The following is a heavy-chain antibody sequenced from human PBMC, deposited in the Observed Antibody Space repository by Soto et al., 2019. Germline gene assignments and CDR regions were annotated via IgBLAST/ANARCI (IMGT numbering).Heavy chain of an antibody. CDR3: ARLTLAQDSSGYHIFDY. D-gene: IGHD3-22*01. CDR2: IDPTDSYT. Sequence: GESLQISCQGSGYSFTTYWIRWVRQMNGKGLECMGRIDPTDSYTDYGPSFEGHVTMSVDRSINTAYLEWSSLKASDSAMYYCARLTLAQDSSGYHIFDYWGLGTLLTVSS. CDR1: GYSFTTYW. J-gene: IGHJ4*02. V-gene: IGHV5-10-1*01.